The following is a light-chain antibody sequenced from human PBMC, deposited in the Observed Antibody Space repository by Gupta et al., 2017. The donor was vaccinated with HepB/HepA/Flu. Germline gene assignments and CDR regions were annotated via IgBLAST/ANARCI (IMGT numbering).Light chain of an antibody. V-gene: IGKV1-39*01. CDR1: QSISSN. Sequence: DIPMTQSPSSLSASVGDRVTITCRASQSISSNLNWYQQKPGKAPKLLISAASSLQSGVPSRFSGSGSGTDFTLSISSLQAEDFATYYCQQCDSTPYTFGQGSKVEIK. CDR2: AAS. CDR3: QQCDSTPYT. J-gene: IGKJ2*01.